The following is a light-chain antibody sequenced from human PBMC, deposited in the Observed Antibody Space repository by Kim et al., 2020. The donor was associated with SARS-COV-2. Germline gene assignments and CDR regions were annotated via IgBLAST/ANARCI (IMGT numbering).Light chain of an antibody. J-gene: IGLJ3*02. Sequence: QPVLTQSPSASASLGASVKLTCTLSSGHSSYAIAWHQQQPEKGPRYLMKVNSDGSQTKGDGIPDRFSGSSSGAERYLTISSLQSEDEADYYCQTWATGMWVFGGGTKLTVL. CDR2: VNSDGSQ. CDR1: SGHSSYA. V-gene: IGLV4-69*01. CDR3: QTWATGMWV.